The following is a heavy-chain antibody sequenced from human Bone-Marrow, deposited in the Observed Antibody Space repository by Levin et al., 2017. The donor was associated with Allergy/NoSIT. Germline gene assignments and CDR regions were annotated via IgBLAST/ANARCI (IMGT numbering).Heavy chain of an antibody. V-gene: IGHV4-31*03. CDR3: ARALVLGMGVFDL. J-gene: IGHJ3*01. CDR1: GYSISSGGYY. CDR2: IYYSENT. Sequence: PSETLSLTCTVSGYSISSGGYYWGWIRQHPGKGLEWIGSIYYSENTYYNPSLKSRLTISVDTSKNQFSFKLGSVTAADTAVYYCARALVLGMGVFDLWGQGTMVTVSS. D-gene: IGHD2-8*02.